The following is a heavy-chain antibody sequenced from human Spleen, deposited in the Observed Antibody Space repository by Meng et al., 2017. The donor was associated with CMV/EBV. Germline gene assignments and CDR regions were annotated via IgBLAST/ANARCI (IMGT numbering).Heavy chain of an antibody. Sequence: GGSLRLSCTASGFTFGDYAMSWVRQAPGKGLEWVGFIRSKAYGGTTEYAASVKGRVTISRDDSESIAYLQMNSLKTEDTALYYCTRWHSGSNFDYWGQGTLVTVSS. CDR3: TRWHSGSNFDY. J-gene: IGHJ4*02. CDR1: GFTFGDYA. CDR2: IRSKAYGGTT. D-gene: IGHD1-26*01. V-gene: IGHV3-49*04.